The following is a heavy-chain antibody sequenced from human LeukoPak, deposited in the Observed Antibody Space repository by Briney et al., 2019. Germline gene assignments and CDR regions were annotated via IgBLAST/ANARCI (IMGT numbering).Heavy chain of an antibody. V-gene: IGHV3-23*01. D-gene: IGHD3-10*01. J-gene: IGHJ6*02. CDR1: GFTFSSYA. Sequence: GGSLRLSCAASGFTFSSYAMSWVRQAPGKGLEWVSAISGSGGSTYYADSVKGRFTISRDNSKNTLYLQMNSLRAEDTAVYYCARDTMVRGVIITGYYGMDVWGQGTTVTVSS. CDR2: ISGSGGST. CDR3: ARDTMVRGVIITGYYGMDV.